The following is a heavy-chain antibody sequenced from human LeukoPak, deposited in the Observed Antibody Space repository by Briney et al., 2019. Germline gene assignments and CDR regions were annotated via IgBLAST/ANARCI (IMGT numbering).Heavy chain of an antibody. J-gene: IGHJ4*02. Sequence: ASVKVSCKASGGTFSSYAISWVRQAPVQGLEWMGRIIPILGIANYAQKFQGRVTITADKSTSTAYMELSSLRSEDTAVYYCARVEAAAIMDYWGQGTLVTVSS. CDR3: ARVEAAAIMDY. V-gene: IGHV1-69*04. CDR2: IIPILGIA. CDR1: GGTFSSYA. D-gene: IGHD2-15*01.